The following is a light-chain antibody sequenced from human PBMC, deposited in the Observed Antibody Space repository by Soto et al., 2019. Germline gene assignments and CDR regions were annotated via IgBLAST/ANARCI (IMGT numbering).Light chain of an antibody. CDR2: DVS. CDR1: SSDVGGYNY. Sequence: QSALTQPASVSGSPGQSITISCTGTSSDVGGYNYVSWYQQHPGKAPKLMIYDVSNRPSGVSNRFSGSTSGTTASLTISGLPAEDAADYSCSSYTSSSVVFGGGTKLTVL. J-gene: IGLJ2*01. V-gene: IGLV2-14*01. CDR3: SSYTSSSVV.